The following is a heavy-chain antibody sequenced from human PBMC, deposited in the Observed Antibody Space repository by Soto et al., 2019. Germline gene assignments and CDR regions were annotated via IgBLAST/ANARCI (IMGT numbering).Heavy chain of an antibody. V-gene: IGHV4-31*03. D-gene: IGHD4-17*01. CDR2: IFFSGNT. J-gene: IGHJ4*02. CDR1: GGSILNGGHY. CDR3: ARDNYGGMLDF. Sequence: PSETLSLTCTVSGGSILNGGHYWTWIRQHPGKGLEWIGKIFFSGNTHYNPALKSRLTFSVDTTKNQFSLKLTSVTAADTAIYYCARDNYGGMLDFWRPGTLVAVSS.